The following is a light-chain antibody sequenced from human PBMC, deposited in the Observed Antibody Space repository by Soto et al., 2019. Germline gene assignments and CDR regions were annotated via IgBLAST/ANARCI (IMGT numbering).Light chain of an antibody. CDR2: SAS. J-gene: IGKJ2*01. CDR1: QSISSN. CDR3: QQSFSIPYI. V-gene: IGKV1-39*01. Sequence: DIQMTQSPSSLSAFAGDRVTITCRASQSISSNLNWYQQKPGKAPKLLIYSASSLQSGVPSRFSGCGSGTDFTLTITSLQPEDFANYYCQQSFSIPYIFGQGTKLDIK.